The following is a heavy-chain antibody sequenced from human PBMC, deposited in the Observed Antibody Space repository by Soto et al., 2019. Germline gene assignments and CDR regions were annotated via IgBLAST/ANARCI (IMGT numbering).Heavy chain of an antibody. D-gene: IGHD3-3*02. CDR3: ARVLVNDAFDI. CDR1: GGSISSSNW. Sequence: QVQLQESGPGLVKPSGILSLTCAVSGGSISSSNWCSWFRMPPGKGLEWIGEIYHSASTNYNPSLKMRVTISVDKSKTQLSLKLSSVPAADTAVYYCARVLVNDAFDIWGQGTMLTVSS. CDR2: IYHSAST. V-gene: IGHV4-4*02. J-gene: IGHJ3*02.